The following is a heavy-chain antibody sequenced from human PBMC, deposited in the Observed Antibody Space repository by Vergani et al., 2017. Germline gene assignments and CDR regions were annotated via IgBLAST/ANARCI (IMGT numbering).Heavy chain of an antibody. D-gene: IGHD3-22*01. CDR2: TFYRSKWYT. Sequence: QIQLQQSGPGLVKPSQTLSVTCAISGDSVSNTSAAWNWLRQSPSRGLEWLGRTFYRSKWYTDYAPSVKGRITINPDTSKNQFSLHLNSVTPEDTAVYFCARVPEKNYDIYNWFDPWGQGTLVTVSS. CDR1: GDSVSNTSAA. J-gene: IGHJ5*02. V-gene: IGHV6-1*01. CDR3: ARVPEKNYDIYNWFDP.